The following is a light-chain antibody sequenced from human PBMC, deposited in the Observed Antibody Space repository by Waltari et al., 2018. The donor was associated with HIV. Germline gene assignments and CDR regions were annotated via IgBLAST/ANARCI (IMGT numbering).Light chain of an antibody. J-gene: IGKJ1*01. CDR3: HHYNNWRET. CDR2: GTS. V-gene: IGKV3-15*01. CDR1: PSVNSN. Sequence: EILMTQSPATLSVSPGERATLSGRASPSVNSNLAWYQQKPGQTPSLLIYGTSARATDIPARFSGSGSGTEFTLTISSLQSEDLAVYYCHHYNNWRETFGQGTKVEIK.